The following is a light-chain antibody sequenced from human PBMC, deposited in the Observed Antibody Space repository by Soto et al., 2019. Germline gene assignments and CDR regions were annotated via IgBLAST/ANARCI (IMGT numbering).Light chain of an antibody. CDR1: QSVAFH. CDR2: GAF. J-gene: IGKJ1*01. CDR3: QQYNNWPPWT. V-gene: IGKV3-15*01. Sequence: EIVMTQSPATLSVSPGETATLSCRASQSVAFHLAWYQQKPGQGPRLLIYGAFTRATGIPARFSGSGSGTEFTLTISSLQSEDFAVYYCQQYNNWPPWTFGQGTKVEIK.